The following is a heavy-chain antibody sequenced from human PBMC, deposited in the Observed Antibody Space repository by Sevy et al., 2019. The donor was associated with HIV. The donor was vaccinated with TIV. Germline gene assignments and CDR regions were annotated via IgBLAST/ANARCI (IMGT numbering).Heavy chain of an antibody. V-gene: IGHV1-18*04. CDR3: ARDPYYDSSGYYSAEYFQH. CDR2: LSGYNGNT. D-gene: IGHD3-22*01. CDR1: GYTFTSYG. Sequence: ASVKVSCKASGYTFTSYGISWVRQAPGQGLEWMGWLSGYNGNTNYAQKLQGRVTMTTDTSTRTAYMERRSLRSDDTAVYYCARDPYYDSSGYYSAEYFQHWGQGTLVTVS. J-gene: IGHJ1*01.